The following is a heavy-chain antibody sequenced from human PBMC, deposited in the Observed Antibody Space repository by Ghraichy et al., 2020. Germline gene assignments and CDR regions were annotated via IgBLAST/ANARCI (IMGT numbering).Heavy chain of an antibody. CDR2: INPNSGGT. D-gene: IGHD4-23*01. CDR1: GYTFTGYY. J-gene: IGHJ2*01. CDR3: ARVTVVTTGSSYWYFDL. V-gene: IGHV1-2*02. Sequence: ASVKVSCKASGYTFTGYYMHWVRQAPGQGLEWMGWINPNSGGTNYAQKFQGRVTMTRDTSISTAYMELSRLRSDDTAVYYCARVTVVTTGSSYWYFDLWGRGTLVTVSS.